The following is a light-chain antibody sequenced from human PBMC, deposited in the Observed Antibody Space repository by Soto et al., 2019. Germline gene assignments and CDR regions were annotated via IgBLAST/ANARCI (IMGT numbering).Light chain of an antibody. Sequence: EFVLTQSPGTLSLSPGERATLSCRASQSVSSNYLAWYQQKPGQAPRLLIYGASNTATGIPDRFSGSGSGTDFTLTISRLEPEDFAVYSCQQYHNSPRTFGQGTKVEV. CDR3: QQYHNSPRT. J-gene: IGKJ1*01. V-gene: IGKV3-20*01. CDR1: QSVSSNY. CDR2: GAS.